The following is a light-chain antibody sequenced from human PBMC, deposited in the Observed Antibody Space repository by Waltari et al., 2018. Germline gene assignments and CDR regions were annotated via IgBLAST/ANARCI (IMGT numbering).Light chain of an antibody. J-gene: IGKJ1*01. CDR2: KAS. V-gene: IGKV1-5*03. Sequence: TITCRASQSISSWLAWYQQKPGKAPKLLIYKASSLESGVPSRFSGSGSGTEFTLTISSLQPDDFATYYCQKEKRDSRTLGKGTKGEIK. CDR1: QSISSW. CDR3: QKEKRDSRT.